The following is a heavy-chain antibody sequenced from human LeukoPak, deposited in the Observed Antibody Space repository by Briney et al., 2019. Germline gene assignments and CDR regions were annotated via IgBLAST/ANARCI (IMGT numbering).Heavy chain of an antibody. D-gene: IGHD6-13*01. CDR3: ARERVIAGSSYFDS. Sequence: GGSLRLSCAASGFTFSNYEMNWVRQAPGKGLEWVSYIRSSGSIIYYADSVKGRFTISRDNAKNSLYLQMNSLRAEDTAVYYCARERVIAGSSYFDSWGEGTLVTVSS. CDR2: IRSSGSII. J-gene: IGHJ4*02. V-gene: IGHV3-48*03. CDR1: GFTFSNYE.